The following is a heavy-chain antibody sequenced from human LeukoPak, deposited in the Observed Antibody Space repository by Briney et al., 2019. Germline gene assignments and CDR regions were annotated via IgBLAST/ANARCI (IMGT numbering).Heavy chain of an antibody. J-gene: IGHJ4*02. CDR3: ARAPWSAYNSPHDY. CDR2: ISSSSSTL. D-gene: IGHD3-3*01. CDR1: GFTFSSYS. V-gene: IGHV3-48*01. Sequence: TGGSLRLCCAASGFTFSSYSMNWVRQAPGKGLEWVSYISSSSSTLYYADSVKGRFTISRDNAKNSLYLQMNSLRAEDTAVYYCARAPWSAYNSPHDYWGQGTLVTVSS.